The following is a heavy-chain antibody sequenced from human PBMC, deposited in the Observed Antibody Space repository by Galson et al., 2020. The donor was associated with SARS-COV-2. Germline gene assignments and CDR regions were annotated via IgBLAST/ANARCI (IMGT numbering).Heavy chain of an antibody. D-gene: IGHD3-3*01. CDR1: GFSLSTRGMC. CDR2: IDWDDDK. Sequence: SGPTLVKPTQTLTLTCTFSGFSLSTRGMCVSWIRQPPGKALEWLARIDWDDDKYYSTSLKTRLTISKDTSKNQVVLTMTNMDPVDTATYYCARINYDFWSGQPYDYWGQGTLVTVSS. CDR3: ARINYDFWSGQPYDY. J-gene: IGHJ4*02. V-gene: IGHV2-70*11.